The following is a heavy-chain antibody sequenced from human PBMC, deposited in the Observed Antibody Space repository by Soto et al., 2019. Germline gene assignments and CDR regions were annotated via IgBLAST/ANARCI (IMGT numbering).Heavy chain of an antibody. CDR2: IYFRGNT. V-gene: IGHV4-31*02. J-gene: IGHJ3*02. CDR3: AREGGSYDSGGYLIRGAFDI. Sequence: SETLSLTCSVSGDSISRIDYYWTWIRQHPEKGLEWIGNIYFRGNTYYSPSLESRLTISVDTSKNQFSLKLTSVTAADTAVYYCAREGGSYDSGGYLIRGAFDIWGQGTMVT. D-gene: IGHD3-22*01. CDR1: GDSISRIDYY.